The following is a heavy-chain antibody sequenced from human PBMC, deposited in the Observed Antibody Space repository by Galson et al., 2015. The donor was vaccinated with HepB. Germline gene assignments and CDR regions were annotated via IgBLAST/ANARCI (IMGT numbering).Heavy chain of an antibody. Sequence: SVKVSCKASGGTFSSYAISWVRQAPGQGLEWMGGIIPIFGTANYAQKFQGRVTITADESTSTAYMELSSLRSEDTAVYYCAREGYDILTGYYELDRKSAFDIWGQGTMVTVSS. CDR2: IIPIFGTA. V-gene: IGHV1-69*13. J-gene: IGHJ3*02. CDR3: AREGYDILTGYYELDRKSAFDI. D-gene: IGHD3-9*01. CDR1: GGTFSSYA.